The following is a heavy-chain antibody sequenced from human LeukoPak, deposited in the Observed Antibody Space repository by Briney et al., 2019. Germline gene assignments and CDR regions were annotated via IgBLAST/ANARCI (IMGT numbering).Heavy chain of an antibody. D-gene: IGHD2-15*01. V-gene: IGHV3-7*01. CDR1: GGSISSGGYS. CDR3: ARSPVSRYCSGGSCNWFDP. J-gene: IGHJ5*02. CDR2: IKQDGSEK. Sequence: PSETLSLTCAVSGGSISSGGYSWSWVRQAPGKGLEWVANIKQDGSEKYYVDSVKGRFTISRDNAKNSLYLQMNSLRAEDTAVYYCARSPVSRYCSGGSCNWFDPWGQGTLVTVSS.